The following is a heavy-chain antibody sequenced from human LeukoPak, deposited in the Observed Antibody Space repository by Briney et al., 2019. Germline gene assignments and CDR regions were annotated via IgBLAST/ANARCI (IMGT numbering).Heavy chain of an antibody. CDR3: ARSYNHYFYGMDV. V-gene: IGHV3-21*01. D-gene: IGHD1-14*01. J-gene: IGHJ6*02. CDR2: ISISSSHI. Sequence: PGGSLRLSCVASGFTISEYSMNWVRQAPGKGLEWVSSISISSSHIYYAGSLRGRFTISRDNAKDSLYLQMNSLRAEDTAVYYCARSYNHYFYGMDVWGQGTTVTVAS. CDR1: GFTISEYS.